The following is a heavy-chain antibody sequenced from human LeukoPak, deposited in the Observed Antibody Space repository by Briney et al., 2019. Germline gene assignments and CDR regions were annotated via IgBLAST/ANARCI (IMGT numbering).Heavy chain of an antibody. CDR2: IKQDGSEK. V-gene: IGHV3-7*01. CDR3: ARDGEDFWSGYLDY. J-gene: IGHJ4*02. Sequence: GGSLRLSCAASGFTFSSYWMSWVRQVPGKGLEWVANIKQDGSEKNYVDSVKGRFTISRDNAKNSLYLQMNSLRAEDTAVYYCARDGEDFWSGYLDYWGQGTLVTVSS. D-gene: IGHD3-3*01. CDR1: GFTFSSYW.